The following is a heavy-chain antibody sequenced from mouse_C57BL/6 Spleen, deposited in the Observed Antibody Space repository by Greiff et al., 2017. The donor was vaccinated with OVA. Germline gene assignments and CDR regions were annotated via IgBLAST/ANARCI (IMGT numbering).Heavy chain of an antibody. CDR3: ARWDVRFAY. CDR2: IDPSDSYT. V-gene: IGHV1-69*01. J-gene: IGHJ3*01. Sequence: VQLQQPGAELVMPGASVKLSCKASGYTFTSYWMHWVKQRPGQGLEWIGEIDPSDSYTNYNQKFKGKSTLTVDKSSSTAYMQLSSLTSEDSAVYYCARWDVRFAYWGQGTLVTVSA. CDR1: GYTFTSYW. D-gene: IGHD4-1*01.